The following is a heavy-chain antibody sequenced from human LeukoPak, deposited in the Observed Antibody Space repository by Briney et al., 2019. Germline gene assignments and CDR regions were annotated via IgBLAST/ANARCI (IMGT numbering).Heavy chain of an antibody. J-gene: IGHJ6*03. V-gene: IGHV1-8*01. D-gene: IGHD6-13*01. CDR2: MNPNSGNT. Sequence: EASVKVSCKASGYTFTSYDINWVRQATGQGLEWMGWMNPNSGNTGYAQKFQGRVTMTRNTSISTAYMELSSLRSEDTAVYYCARVWYSSSWYYYYMDVWGKGTTVTISS. CDR1: GYTFTSYD. CDR3: ARVWYSSSWYYYYMDV.